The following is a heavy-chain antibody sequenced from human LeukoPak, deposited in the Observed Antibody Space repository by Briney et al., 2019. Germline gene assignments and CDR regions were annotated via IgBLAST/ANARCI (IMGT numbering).Heavy chain of an antibody. V-gene: IGHV1-8*03. J-gene: IGHJ5*02. CDR2: MNTNSGNT. Sequence: ASVKVSCKASGYSFTNYDINWVRQATGQGLELKGWMNTNSGNTGFAQNFQGRVTITRNTSISTAYMELSSLRSEDTAVYYCARSQSKVGAKWCNWFDPWGQGTLVTVSS. CDR3: ARSQSKVGAKWCNWFDP. CDR1: GYSFTNYD. D-gene: IGHD1-26*01.